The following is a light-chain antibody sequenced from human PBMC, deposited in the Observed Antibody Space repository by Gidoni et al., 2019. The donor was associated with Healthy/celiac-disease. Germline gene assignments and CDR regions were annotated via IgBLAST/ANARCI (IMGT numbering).Light chain of an antibody. CDR3: QKYNSAPLT. Sequence: DSQMTQSPSSLSASVGDRVTITGRASQGISNYLAWYQQKPGKVPKLLIYAASTLQSGVPSRFSGSGSGTDFTLTISSLQPEDVATYYCQKYNSAPLTFGGGTKVEIK. CDR2: AAS. J-gene: IGKJ4*01. CDR1: QGISNY. V-gene: IGKV1-27*01.